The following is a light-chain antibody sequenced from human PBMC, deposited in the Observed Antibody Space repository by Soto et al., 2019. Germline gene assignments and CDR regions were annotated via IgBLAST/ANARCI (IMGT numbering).Light chain of an antibody. J-gene: IGKJ1*01. CDR1: QSVGSN. CDR2: GAT. V-gene: IGKV3-15*01. CDR3: QTYNNRPST. Sequence: EIVMTQSPATLSVSPGERATLFCRASQSVGSNLARYQQKPCQAPRLLIYGATTRATGLPARFSGSGSGTQFPLTISGLQSKGLAVYYYQTYNNRPSTFGQGTKVEIQ.